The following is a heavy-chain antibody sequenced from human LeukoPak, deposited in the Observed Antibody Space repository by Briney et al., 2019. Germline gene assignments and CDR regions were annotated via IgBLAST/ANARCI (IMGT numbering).Heavy chain of an antibody. CDR3: ARDRMTTVTNDAFDI. Sequence: GGSLRLSCAASGFTFSDYYVSWIRQASGKGLEWVSYIGSSGTTIYYADSVKGRFTISRDNAKNSLFLQMNSLRAEDTAVYYCARDRMTTVTNDAFDIWGQGTMVTVSS. CDR2: IGSSGTTI. J-gene: IGHJ3*02. CDR1: GFTFSDYY. V-gene: IGHV3-11*04. D-gene: IGHD4-17*01.